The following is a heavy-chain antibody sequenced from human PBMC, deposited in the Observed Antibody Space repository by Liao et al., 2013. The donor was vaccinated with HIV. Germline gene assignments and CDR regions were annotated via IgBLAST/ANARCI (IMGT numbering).Heavy chain of an antibody. CDR1: GGSISSGSYY. CDR2: IYTSGST. CDR3: ARVNLSYDFWSGYWGYFDY. Sequence: QVQLQESGPGLVKPSQTLSLTCTVSGGSISSGSYYWSWIRQPAGKGLEWIGRIYTSGSTNYNPSLKSRVTMSVDTSKNQFSLKLSSVTAADTAVYYCARVNLSYDFWSGYWGYFDYWGQGTLVTVSS. V-gene: IGHV4-61*02. D-gene: IGHD3-3*01. J-gene: IGHJ4*02.